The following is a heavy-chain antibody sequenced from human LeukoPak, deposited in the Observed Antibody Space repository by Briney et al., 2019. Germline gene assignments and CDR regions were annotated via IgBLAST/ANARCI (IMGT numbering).Heavy chain of an antibody. Sequence: QPGGPLRLSCAASGFTFSTYWMHWVRQAPGKGLVWVSRINSDGGSTAYADSVKGRFTISRDNAKNMLYLQMNSLRAEDTAVYYCARDRFFGMDVWGQGTTVTVSS. J-gene: IGHJ6*02. V-gene: IGHV3-74*01. CDR3: ARDRFFGMDV. CDR1: GFTFSTYW. CDR2: INSDGGST.